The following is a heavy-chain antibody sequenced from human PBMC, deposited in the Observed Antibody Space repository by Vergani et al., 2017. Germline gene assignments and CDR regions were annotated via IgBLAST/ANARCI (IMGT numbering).Heavy chain of an antibody. Sequence: QVQLVESGGGLVKPGGSLRLSCAASGFTFSDYYMSWIRQAPGKGLEWVSYISSSGSTIYYADSVKGRFTISRDNAKNSLYLQMNSLRAEDTAVYYCASSGGYYYDSSRYYPSLRNNWGQGTLVTVSS. CDR3: ASSGGYYYDSSRYYPSLRNN. J-gene: IGHJ4*02. V-gene: IGHV3-11*04. CDR1: GFTFSDYY. CDR2: ISSSGSTI. D-gene: IGHD3-22*01.